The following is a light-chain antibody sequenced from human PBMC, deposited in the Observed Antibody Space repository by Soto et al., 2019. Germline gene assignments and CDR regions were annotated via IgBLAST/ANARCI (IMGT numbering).Light chain of an antibody. V-gene: IGKV1-33*01. CDR2: DAS. Sequence: DIQLTQSPSSLSASVGDRVTITWQASQDISNHLNWYQQKPGKAPNLLIYDASDLETGVPSRFSGGGSETFFSFTINSLQPEDIATYYCQKHDGVPLFGPGTKVEIK. CDR1: QDISNH. J-gene: IGKJ3*01. CDR3: QKHDGVPL.